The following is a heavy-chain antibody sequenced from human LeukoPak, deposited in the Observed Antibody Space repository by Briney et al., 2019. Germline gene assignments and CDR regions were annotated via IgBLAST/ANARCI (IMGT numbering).Heavy chain of an antibody. CDR1: GGTFSSYA. CDR3: ARSPGGYSYGYSYYFDY. D-gene: IGHD5-18*01. CDR2: IIPIFGTA. Sequence: ASVKVSCKASGGTFSSYAISWVRQAPGQGLEWMGGIIPIFGTANYAQKFQGRVTITADKSTSTAYMELSSLRSEDTAVYYCARSPGGYSYGYSYYFDYWGQGTLVTVSS. J-gene: IGHJ4*02. V-gene: IGHV1-69*06.